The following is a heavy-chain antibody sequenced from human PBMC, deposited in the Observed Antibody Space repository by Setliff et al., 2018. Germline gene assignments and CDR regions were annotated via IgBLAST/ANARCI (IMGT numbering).Heavy chain of an antibody. J-gene: IGHJ3*01. Sequence: SVKVSCKASGYTITNFALNWVRQAPGQGLEWIGGIVPIYGPAKYAQKFQGRVEITTDESTNTAYMELSSLTSDDTATYYCAKASVWVVDANCGSFDVWGQGTVVTVSS. CDR1: GYTITNFA. D-gene: IGHD2-15*01. CDR3: AKASVWVVDANCGSFDV. CDR2: IVPIYGPA. V-gene: IGHV1-69*05.